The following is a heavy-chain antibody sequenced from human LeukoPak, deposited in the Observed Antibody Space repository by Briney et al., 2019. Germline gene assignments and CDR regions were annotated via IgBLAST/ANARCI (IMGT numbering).Heavy chain of an antibody. D-gene: IGHD3-10*01. CDR3: AFYGSGGVY. J-gene: IGHJ4*02. Sequence: PGGSLRLSCAASGFTFSSYAMSWVRQAPGKGLEWVSVISGSGGTTYNADSVKGRFTISRDNSKSTLYLQMNSLRAEDTAVYYCAFYGSGGVYWGQGTLVTVSS. V-gene: IGHV3-23*01. CDR1: GFTFSSYA. CDR2: ISGSGGTT.